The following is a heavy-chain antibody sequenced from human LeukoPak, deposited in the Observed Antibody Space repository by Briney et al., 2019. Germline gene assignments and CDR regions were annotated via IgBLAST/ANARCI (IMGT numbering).Heavy chain of an antibody. Sequence: SVKVSCKASGYTFSSHGISWVRQAPGQGLEWMGGIIPIFGTANYAQKFQGRVTITADESTSTAYMELSSLRSEDTAVYYCARGYSYTYIFDYWGQGTLVTVSS. CDR2: IIPIFGTA. CDR1: GYTFSSHG. J-gene: IGHJ4*02. V-gene: IGHV1-69*13. CDR3: ARGYSYTYIFDY. D-gene: IGHD5-18*01.